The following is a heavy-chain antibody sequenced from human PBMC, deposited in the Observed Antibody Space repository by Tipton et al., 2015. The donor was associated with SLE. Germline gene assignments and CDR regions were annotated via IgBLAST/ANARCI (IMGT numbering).Heavy chain of an antibody. Sequence: TLSLTCAVSGGSISSGGYSWSWIRQPPGKGLEWIGYIYHSGSTYYNPSLKSRVTISVDRSKNQFSLKLSSVTAADTAVYYCARARGYCSGTSCYSDYWGQGTLVTVSS. CDR2: IYHSGST. CDR1: GGSISSGGYS. V-gene: IGHV4-30-2*01. CDR3: ARARGYCSGTSCYSDY. J-gene: IGHJ4*02. D-gene: IGHD2-15*01.